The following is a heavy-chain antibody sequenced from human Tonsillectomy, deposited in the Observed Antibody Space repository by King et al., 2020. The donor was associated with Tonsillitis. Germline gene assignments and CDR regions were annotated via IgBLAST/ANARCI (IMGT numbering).Heavy chain of an antibody. CDR2: ISYDGSNK. J-gene: IGHJ4*02. V-gene: IGHV3-30-3*01. D-gene: IGHD5-24*01. CDR1: GFTFSSYA. Sequence: VQLVESGGGVVQPGRSLRLSCAASGFTFSSYAMHWVRQAPGKGLEWVAVISYDGSNKYYADSVKGRFTISRDNSKNTLYLQMNSLRAEDTAVYYCARDRVEMATAFDYWGQGTLVTVSS. CDR3: ARDRVEMATAFDY.